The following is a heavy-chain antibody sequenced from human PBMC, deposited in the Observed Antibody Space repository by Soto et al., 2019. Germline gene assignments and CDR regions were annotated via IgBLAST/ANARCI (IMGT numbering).Heavy chain of an antibody. CDR2: IIPIFGTA. D-gene: IGHD2-15*01. CDR3: ARDRRVAFDI. J-gene: IGHJ3*02. V-gene: IGHV1-69*13. Sequence: ASVKVSCKASGGTFSSYAISWVRQAPGQGLEWMGGIIPIFGTANYAQKFQGRVTITGDESTSTAYMELSSLRSDDTAVYYCARDRRVAFDIWGQGTMVTVSS. CDR1: GGTFSSYA.